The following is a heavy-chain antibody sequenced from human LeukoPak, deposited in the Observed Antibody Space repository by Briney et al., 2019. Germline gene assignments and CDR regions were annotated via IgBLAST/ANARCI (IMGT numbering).Heavy chain of an antibody. CDR1: GFTFSSYA. Sequence: GGSLRLPCAASGFTFSSYAMHWVRQAPGKGLEWVAGIRYDGSDRSYADPVKGRFTISRDNSKNTVDLQMNSLRAEDTAVYYCARDNWGDGGYYRTLDYWGQGTLVTVSS. V-gene: IGHV3-33*08. D-gene: IGHD3-22*01. CDR3: ARDNWGDGGYYRTLDY. CDR2: IRYDGSDR. J-gene: IGHJ4*02.